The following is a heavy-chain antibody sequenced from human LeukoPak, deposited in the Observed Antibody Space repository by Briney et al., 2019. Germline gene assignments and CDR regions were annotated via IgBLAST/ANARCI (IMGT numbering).Heavy chain of an antibody. J-gene: IGHJ5*02. Sequence: GGSLRLFCAASGFIFTNHAMSWVRQAPGKGLEWVSTVTNSGDTTYYADSVKGRFTISRDNSKNTLYLQMNNLRAEDTAVYYCAKFLGVSVWYGIIDPWGQGTLVTVS. D-gene: IGHD3-10*01. CDR2: VTNSGDTT. V-gene: IGHV3-23*01. CDR1: GFIFTNHA. CDR3: AKFLGVSVWYGIIDP.